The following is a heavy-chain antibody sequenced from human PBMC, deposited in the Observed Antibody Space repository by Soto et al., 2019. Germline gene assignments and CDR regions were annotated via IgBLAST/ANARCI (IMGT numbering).Heavy chain of an antibody. V-gene: IGHV1-69*13. CDR1: GGTFSSYA. Sequence: SVKVSCKASGGTFSSYAISWVRQAPGQGLEWMGGIIPIFGTANYAQKFQGRVTITADESTSTAYMELSSLRSEDTAVYYCARDRSPSSFYYYYGMDVWGQGATVTVSS. CDR2: IIPIFGTA. CDR3: ARDRSPSSFYYYYGMDV. J-gene: IGHJ6*02. D-gene: IGHD6-13*01.